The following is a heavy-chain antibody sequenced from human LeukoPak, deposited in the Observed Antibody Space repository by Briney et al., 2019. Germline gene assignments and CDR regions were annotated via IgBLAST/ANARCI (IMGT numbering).Heavy chain of an antibody. CDR2: ISAYNGNT. Sequence: ASVKVSCKASGYTFTSYGISWVRQAPGQGLEWMGWISAYNGNTNYAQKLQGRVTMTTDTSTSTAYMELRSLRSDDTAVYYCARDQHRGIVGATPHARYWGQGTLVTVSS. CDR1: GYTFTSYG. CDR3: ARDQHRGIVGATPHARY. J-gene: IGHJ4*02. D-gene: IGHD1-26*01. V-gene: IGHV1-18*01.